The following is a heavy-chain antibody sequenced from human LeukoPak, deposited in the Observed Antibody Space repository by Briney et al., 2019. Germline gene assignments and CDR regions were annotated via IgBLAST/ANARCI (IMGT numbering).Heavy chain of an antibody. CDR1: GFTFSSYE. CDR2: ISSSGSTI. V-gene: IGHV3-48*03. CDR3: TNLPGRRSGIPFDY. J-gene: IGHJ4*02. Sequence: GGSLRLSCAASGFTFSSYEMNWVRQAPGKGLEWVSYISSSGSTIYYADSVKGRFTISRDNSKNTLYLHMNSLRAEDTAVYYCTNLPGRRSGIPFDYWGQGTLVTVSS. D-gene: IGHD6-13*01.